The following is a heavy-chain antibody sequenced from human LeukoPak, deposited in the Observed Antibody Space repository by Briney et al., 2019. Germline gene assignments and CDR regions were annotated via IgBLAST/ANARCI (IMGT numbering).Heavy chain of an antibody. CDR3: ARHRHSSSWYKFDY. J-gene: IGHJ4*02. Sequence: PETLSLTCTVSGGSISSYYWSWIRQPPGKGLEWIGYIYYSGSTNYNPSLKSRVTISVDTSKNQFSLKLSSVTAADTAVYYCARHRHSSSWYKFDYWGQGTLVTVSS. D-gene: IGHD6-13*01. CDR2: IYYSGST. CDR1: GGSISSYY. V-gene: IGHV4-59*08.